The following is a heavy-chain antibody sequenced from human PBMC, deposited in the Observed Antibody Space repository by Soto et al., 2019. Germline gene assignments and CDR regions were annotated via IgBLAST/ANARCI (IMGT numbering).Heavy chain of an antibody. J-gene: IGHJ5*02. Sequence: QVQLVQSGAEVKKPGSSVKVSCKASGGTFSSYAISWVRQAPGQGLEWMGGINPNSGGTNYAQKFQGRVTMTRDTSISTAYMELSRLRSDDTAVYYCARDPRGTFGRFDPWGQGTLVTVSS. V-gene: IGHV1-2*02. CDR1: GGTFSSYA. D-gene: IGHD1-7*01. CDR2: INPNSGGT. CDR3: ARDPRGTFGRFDP.